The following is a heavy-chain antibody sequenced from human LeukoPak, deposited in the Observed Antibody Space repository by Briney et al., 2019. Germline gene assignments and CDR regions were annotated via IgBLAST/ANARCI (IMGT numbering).Heavy chain of an antibody. CDR2: IYYSGST. Sequence: SETLSLTCTVSGGSISSYYWSWIRQPPGKGLEWIGYIYYSGSTSYNPSLKSRVTISVDTSMNQFSPKLLSVTAADTAVYYCAREDSGYDYSPFDYWGQGILVTVSS. D-gene: IGHD5-12*01. V-gene: IGHV4-59*01. CDR3: AREDSGYDYSPFDY. J-gene: IGHJ4*02. CDR1: GGSISSYY.